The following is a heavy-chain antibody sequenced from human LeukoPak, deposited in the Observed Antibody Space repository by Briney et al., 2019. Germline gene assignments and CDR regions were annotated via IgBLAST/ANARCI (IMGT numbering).Heavy chain of an antibody. V-gene: IGHV3-23*01. CDR2: ISGSGP. D-gene: IGHD1-26*01. J-gene: IGHJ1*01. CDR1: GITFTNYA. Sequence: GGSLRLSCAASGITFTNYAMTWVRLAPGKGRGWVSSISGSGPHYADSVKGRFTISGDNSKNKLSLQMNTLRAEDTAVYYCAKGSGDYWPSTLYFQHWGQGTLVTVSS. CDR3: AKGSGDYWPSTLYFQH.